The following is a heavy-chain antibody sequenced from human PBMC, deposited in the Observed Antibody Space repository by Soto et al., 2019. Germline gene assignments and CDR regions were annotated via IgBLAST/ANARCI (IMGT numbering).Heavy chain of an antibody. Sequence: QVQLVQSGAEVKKTGASVEVSCKASGYTFISYGISWVRQAPGQGLEWMGWISPYNGKTNYAQTFKGSTTMAPDSSTSTADMELGSLRSDATAVYYCARGGFSTGWLGLLGTGAHGVEIDFWGQGTLVTVSS. D-gene: IGHD6-25*01. CDR3: ARGGFSTGWLGLLGTGAHGVEIDF. J-gene: IGHJ4*02. CDR2: ISPYNGKT. CDR1: GYTFISYG. V-gene: IGHV1-18*01.